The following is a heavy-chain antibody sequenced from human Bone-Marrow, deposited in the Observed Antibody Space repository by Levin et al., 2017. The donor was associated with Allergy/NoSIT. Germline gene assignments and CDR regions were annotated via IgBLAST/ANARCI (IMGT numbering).Heavy chain of an antibody. V-gene: IGHV1-18*01. CDR3: ARPAYCGGDCSEGAYDN. D-gene: IGHD2-21*02. J-gene: IGHJ4*02. Sequence: ASVKVSCRASGYTFTDYGVTWVRETPGQGLEWVGWINTYYGTAHYAQRFQGRVTVTTDTSTNIAYLELWSLRSDDTAMYYCARPAYCGGDCSEGAYDNWGQGTLVTVSS. CDR2: INTYYGTA. CDR1: GYTFTDYG.